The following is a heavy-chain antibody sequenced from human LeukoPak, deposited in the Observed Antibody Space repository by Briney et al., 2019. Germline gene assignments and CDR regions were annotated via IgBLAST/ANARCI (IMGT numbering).Heavy chain of an antibody. CDR2: ISCDGSNK. V-gene: IGHV3-30*18. CDR3: AKDTVVSGYCSGGSCYEFDY. Sequence: SGGSLRLSCAASGFTFSSYGMHWVRQAPGMGLEWVAVISCDGSNKYYADSVKGRFTISRDNSKNTLYLQMNSLRAEDTAVYYCAKDTVVSGYCSGGSCYEFDYWGQGTLVTVSS. J-gene: IGHJ4*02. D-gene: IGHD2-15*01. CDR1: GFTFSSYG.